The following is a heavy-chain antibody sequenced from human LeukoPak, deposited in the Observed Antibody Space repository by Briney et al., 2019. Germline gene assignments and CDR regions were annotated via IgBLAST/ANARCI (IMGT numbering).Heavy chain of an antibody. D-gene: IGHD5-12*01. CDR1: GYTFTDYY. CDR2: INPNSGGT. J-gene: IGHJ4*02. CDR3: ARWGGATLDDYFDY. V-gene: IGHV1-2*04. Sequence: ASVKVSCKASGYTFTDYYMHWVRQAPGQGLGWMGWINPNSGGTNYAQKFQGWVTMTRDTSISTAYMELSRLRSDDTAVYYCARWGGATLDDYFDYWGQGTLVTVSS.